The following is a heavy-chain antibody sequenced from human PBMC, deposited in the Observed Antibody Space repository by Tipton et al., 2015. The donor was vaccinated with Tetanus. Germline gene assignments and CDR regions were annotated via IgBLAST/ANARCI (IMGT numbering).Heavy chain of an antibody. Sequence: QLVQSGAEMKKPGSSVKVSCKASGGAFTNYALSWVRQAPGQGLEWVGGITPIFGTTNSAPKFQGRVTITADESTNTAYMELSSLRSEDTAVYYCARGPNRISRAYDYWGQGTQITVSS. CDR3: ARGPNRISRAYDY. J-gene: IGHJ4*02. CDR1: GGAFTNYA. CDR2: ITPIFGTT. D-gene: IGHD1-14*01. V-gene: IGHV1-69*01.